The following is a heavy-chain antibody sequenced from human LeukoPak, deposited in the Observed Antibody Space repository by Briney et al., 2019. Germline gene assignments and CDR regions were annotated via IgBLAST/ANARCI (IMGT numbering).Heavy chain of an antibody. D-gene: IGHD3-10*01. CDR3: ARHLLWFGEFSNWFDP. J-gene: IGHJ5*02. Sequence: PSETLSLTCTVSGGSISSYYWSWIRQPPGKGLEWIGYIYYSGSTNYNPSLKSRVTISVDTSKNQFSLKLSSVTAADTAVYYCARHLLWFGEFSNWFDPWGQEPWSPSPQ. CDR2: IYYSGST. V-gene: IGHV4-59*08. CDR1: GGSISSYY.